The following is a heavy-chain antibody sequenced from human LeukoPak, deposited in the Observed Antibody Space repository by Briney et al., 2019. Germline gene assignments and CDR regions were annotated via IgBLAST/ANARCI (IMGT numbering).Heavy chain of an antibody. J-gene: IGHJ4*02. V-gene: IGHV3-23*01. Sequence: GGSLRLSCAASGFTFSSYAMNWVRQAPGKGLERVSGISGSGDNTYYADSVKGRFTISRDNSKNTLYLQMNSLRAEDTAVYYCAKDTYSYGYDYWGQGTLVTVSS. CDR3: AKDTYSYGYDY. CDR1: GFTFSSYA. D-gene: IGHD5-18*01. CDR2: ISGSGDNT.